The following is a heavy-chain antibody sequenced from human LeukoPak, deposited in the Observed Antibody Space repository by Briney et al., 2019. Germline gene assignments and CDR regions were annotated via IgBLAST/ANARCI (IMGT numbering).Heavy chain of an antibody. V-gene: IGHV3-9*01. J-gene: IGHJ4*02. CDR1: GFTFDDYA. CDR2: ISWNSDSI. D-gene: IGHD4-17*01. Sequence: GGSLRLSCAASGFTFDDYAMHWVRQAPGKGLEWVSGISWNSDSIAYADSVKGRFTISRDNAKNSLYLQMNSLGPEDTALYYCAKDSVKDYGDYVFDYWGQGTLVTVSS. CDR3: AKDSVKDYGDYVFDY.